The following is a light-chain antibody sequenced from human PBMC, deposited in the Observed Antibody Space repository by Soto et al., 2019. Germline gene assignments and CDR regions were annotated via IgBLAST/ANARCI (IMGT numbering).Light chain of an antibody. V-gene: IGKV1-33*01. CDR3: QQYENVPLT. Sequence: YSLTASVGERVTINGQASKDMYNSLNWYQQKPGKARQLLIYDVSNLETGVPSRVRGSGSGTTFSLIIRSLQPEDIARYYCQQYENVPLTFGGRTKVDI. CDR1: KDMYNS. J-gene: IGKJ4*01. CDR2: DVS.